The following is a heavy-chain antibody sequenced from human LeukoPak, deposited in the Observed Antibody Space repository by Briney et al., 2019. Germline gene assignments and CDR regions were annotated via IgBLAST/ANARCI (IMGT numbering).Heavy chain of an antibody. CDR2: ISGGGDST. V-gene: IGHV3-23*01. CDR3: AKMKRRGSRTAPYDAFDI. J-gene: IGHJ3*02. D-gene: IGHD1-1*01. CDR1: GISFSTDA. Sequence: GGSLRLYCAASGISFSTDAMSWVRQAPGEGLEWISVISGGGDSTYYADSVRGRSTISRDNSRNTLYLHLNSLRVDDTAVYYCAKMKRRGSRTAPYDAFDIWGQGTMVTVSS.